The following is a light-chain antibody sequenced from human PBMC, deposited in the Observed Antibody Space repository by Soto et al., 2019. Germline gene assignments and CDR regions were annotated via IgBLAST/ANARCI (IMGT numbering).Light chain of an antibody. CDR3: QQYHNWVT. V-gene: IGKV3D-15*01. CDR2: GAS. CDR1: QSVSSN. Sequence: EIVMTQSPGTLSVSPGERATLSCGASQSVSSNLAWYQQNPGQAPRLLIYGASTTATGIPARFSGSGSGTEFTLTISSLQSEDFAVYYCQQYHNWVTFGGGTKVEIK. J-gene: IGKJ4*01.